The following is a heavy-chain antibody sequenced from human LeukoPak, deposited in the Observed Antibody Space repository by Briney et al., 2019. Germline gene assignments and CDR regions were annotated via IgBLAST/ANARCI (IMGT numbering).Heavy chain of an antibody. CDR1: GFTFSTYC. D-gene: IGHD3-22*01. CDR3: VRDWGYDSSGYWQKYFDS. CDR2: INQDGSQK. V-gene: IGHV3-7*01. Sequence: GGSLRLSCTASGFTFSTYCMTWVRQAPGKGLEWVANINQDGSQKYHVDSVKGRFTISRDNAKNSLHLQMNSLRAEDTAVYYCVRDWGYDSSGYWQKYFDSWGQGTLVTVSS. J-gene: IGHJ4*02.